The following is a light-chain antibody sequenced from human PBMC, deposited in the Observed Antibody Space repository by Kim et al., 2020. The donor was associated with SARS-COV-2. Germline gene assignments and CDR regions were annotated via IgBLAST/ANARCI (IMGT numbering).Light chain of an antibody. CDR1: TLVNNF. J-gene: IGLJ3*02. Sequence: TARLTCSGDTLVNNFACFVGRYQQKPGQTPVLAMYQNNKRPSGIPERFPGSNSGNTATLPISGTQAMDEADYFCQAWESTTAVFGGGTQLTVL. V-gene: IGLV3-1*01. CDR2: QNN. CDR3: QAWESTTAV.